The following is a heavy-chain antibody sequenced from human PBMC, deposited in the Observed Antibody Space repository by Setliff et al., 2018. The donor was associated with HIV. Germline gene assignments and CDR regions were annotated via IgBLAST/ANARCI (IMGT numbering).Heavy chain of an antibody. Sequence: PSETLSLTCTVSGGSISSSSYYWGWIRQPPGKGLEWIGSIYYSGSAYYSPSLKSRVTISVDTSKNQFSLKLSSVTAADTAVYFCARVVYTYYYMDVWGKGTTVTVSS. CDR2: IYYSGSA. V-gene: IGHV4-39*01. D-gene: IGHD2-15*01. CDR1: GGSISSSSYY. CDR3: ARVVYTYYYMDV. J-gene: IGHJ6*03.